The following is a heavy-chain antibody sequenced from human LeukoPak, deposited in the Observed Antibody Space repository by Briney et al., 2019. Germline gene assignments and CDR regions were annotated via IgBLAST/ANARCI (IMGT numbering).Heavy chain of an antibody. CDR3: TRHSDIVATPFDY. J-gene: IGHJ4*02. D-gene: IGHD5-12*01. CDR1: GFTFSGSA. CDR2: IRSKANSYAT. Sequence: GSLRLSCAASGFTFSGSAMHWVRQASGKGLEWVGRIRSKANSYATAYAASVKGRFTISRDDSKNTAYLQMNSLKTEDTAVYYCTRHSDIVATPFDYWGQGTLVTVSS. V-gene: IGHV3-73*01.